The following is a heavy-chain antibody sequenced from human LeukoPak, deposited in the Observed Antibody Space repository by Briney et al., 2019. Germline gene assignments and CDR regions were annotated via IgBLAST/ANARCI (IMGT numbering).Heavy chain of an antibody. CDR1: GGTFSSYA. CDR2: IIPIFGTA. J-gene: IGHJ6*03. V-gene: IGHV1-69*05. CDR3: ALSPYDFLSDYYYYYYIDV. D-gene: IGHD3-3*01. Sequence: ASVKVSCKASGGTFSSYAISWVRQAPGQGLEWMGGIIPIFGTANYAQKFQGRVTITTHESTSTAYMDLSSLRSEDTAVYYCALSPYDFLSDYYYYYYIDVWGKGTTVTDSS.